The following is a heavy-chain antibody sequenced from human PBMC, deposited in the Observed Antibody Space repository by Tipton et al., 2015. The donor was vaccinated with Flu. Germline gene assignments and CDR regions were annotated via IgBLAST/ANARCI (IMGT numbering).Heavy chain of an antibody. Sequence: QLVQSGGGLVMPGGSLRLSCVASGLTFNEAWMSWVRQAPGKGLEWVANIKDDGAEEYYLDSVKGRFTISRDNTRNSLYLQMNSLGDEDTAVYYCARDPYYDAFDFWGQGTVVTVSS. CDR2: IKDDGAEE. CDR1: GLTFNEAW. CDR3: ARDPYYDAFDF. J-gene: IGHJ3*01. D-gene: IGHD3-10*01. V-gene: IGHV3-7*01.